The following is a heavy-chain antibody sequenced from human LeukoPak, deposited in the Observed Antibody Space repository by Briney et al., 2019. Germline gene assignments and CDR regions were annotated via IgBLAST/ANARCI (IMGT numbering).Heavy chain of an antibody. D-gene: IGHD5-12*01. CDR1: GFTFSTYA. Sequence: GGSLILFCAASGFTFSTYAMKWVRQAPVNGLESVSHIDSRGTYIFYADSVKGRLTISRDNAKNSLYLQVSSLRAEDTAVYYCARDSGRSGSLDYWGQGTLVTVSS. CDR3: ARDSGRSGSLDY. CDR2: IDSRGTYI. V-gene: IGHV3-21*05. J-gene: IGHJ4*02.